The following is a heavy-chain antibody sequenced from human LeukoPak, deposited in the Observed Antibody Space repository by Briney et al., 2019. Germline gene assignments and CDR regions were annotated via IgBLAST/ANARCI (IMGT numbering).Heavy chain of an antibody. CDR1: GFTFNNYA. V-gene: IGHV3-23*01. Sequence: GGSLRLSCAASGFTFNNYAMGWVRQTQGKGLEWVSDITGNGRSTYYADSVKGRFTISRGNSKNTLYLQVNSLRAEDTAAYFCAKSGTMGPTRFDWYFDLWGRGTQVIVSS. CDR3: AKSGTMGPTRFDWYFDL. D-gene: IGHD1-26*01. CDR2: ITGNGRST. J-gene: IGHJ2*01.